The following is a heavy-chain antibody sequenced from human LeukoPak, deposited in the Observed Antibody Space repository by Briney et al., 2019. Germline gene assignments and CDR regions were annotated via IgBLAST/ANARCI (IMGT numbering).Heavy chain of an antibody. Sequence: GRSLRLSCAASGFMFSDYGTHWVRQAPGKGLEWVAAIWYDGSNIFYADSVKGRFTISRDNSKSALYLQMNSLRAEDTADYYCAKEGDRGEALYYYMDVWGNGTTVTVSS. CDR1: GFMFSDYG. CDR2: IWYDGSNI. D-gene: IGHD3-10*01. J-gene: IGHJ6*03. V-gene: IGHV3-33*06. CDR3: AKEGDRGEALYYYMDV.